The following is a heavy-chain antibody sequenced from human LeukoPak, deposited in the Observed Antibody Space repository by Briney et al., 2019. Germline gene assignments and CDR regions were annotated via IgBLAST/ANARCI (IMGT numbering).Heavy chain of an antibody. V-gene: IGHV4-39*07. CDR3: ARVPDYYDSSGYRPFFGY. Sequence: SETLSLTCTVSGGSISSSSYYWGWIRQPPGKGLEWIGSIYYSGSTYYNPSLKSRVTISVDTSKNQFSLKLSSVTAADTAVYYCARVPDYYDSSGYRPFFGYWGQGTLVTVSS. CDR1: GGSISSSSYY. D-gene: IGHD3-22*01. J-gene: IGHJ4*02. CDR2: IYYSGST.